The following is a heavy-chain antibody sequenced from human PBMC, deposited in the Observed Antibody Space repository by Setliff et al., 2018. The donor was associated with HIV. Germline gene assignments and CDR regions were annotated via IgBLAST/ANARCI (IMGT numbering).Heavy chain of an antibody. D-gene: IGHD2-15*01. CDR2: INTVTGNP. CDR3: ARRMEMTPIGY. J-gene: IGHJ4*02. CDR1: GYTFNSYG. V-gene: IGHV7-4-1*02. Sequence: ASVKVSCKASGYTFNSYGINWVRQAPGQGLEWMGWINTVTGNPTYAQGFTGRFVFSLDTSVSTAYLQISSLKAEDSAVYCCARRMEMTPIGYWGQGTLVTVSS.